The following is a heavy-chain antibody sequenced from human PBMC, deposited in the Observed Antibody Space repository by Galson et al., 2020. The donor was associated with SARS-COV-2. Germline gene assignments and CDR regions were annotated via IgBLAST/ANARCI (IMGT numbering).Heavy chain of an antibody. D-gene: IGHD3-16*01. CDR3: AKSGRGTYRYFDR. J-gene: IGHJ2*01. V-gene: IGHV1-18*01. Sequence: ASVNVYCPAPRYTLNRYGISWVRHAPRQGLEWIRWHSGSNGNTNYVQKLQGRVTTTTDTSTSTAFMELRSLRSDDTAVYYCAKSGRGTYRYFDRWGRGTLVTVSS. CDR2: HSGSNGNT. CDR1: RYTLNRYG.